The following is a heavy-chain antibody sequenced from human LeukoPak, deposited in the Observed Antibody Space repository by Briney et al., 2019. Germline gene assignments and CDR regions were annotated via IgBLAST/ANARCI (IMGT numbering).Heavy chain of an antibody. CDR1: GGSFSGYY. V-gene: IGHV4-34*01. Sequence: SETLSLTCVVYGGSFSGYYWSWIRQSPGKGLEWIGEINHRGSTNYNPSLKRRVTISLDTSKNQFSLKLSSVTAADTAVYYCARVARCTSCFDVDYWGQGTLVTVSS. D-gene: IGHD2-2*01. CDR3: ARVARCTSCFDVDY. J-gene: IGHJ4*02. CDR2: INHRGST.